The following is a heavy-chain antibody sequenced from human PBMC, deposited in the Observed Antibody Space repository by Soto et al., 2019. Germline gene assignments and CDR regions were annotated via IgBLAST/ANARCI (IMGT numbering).Heavy chain of an antibody. CDR3: ARESEDLTSNFDY. J-gene: IGHJ4*02. CDR1: GFTFTRYS. CDR2: ISSTTNYI. Sequence: EVQLVESGGGLVKPGGSLKLPCGASGFTFTRYSMNWVRQAPGRGLEWVSSISSTTNYIYYGDSMKGRFTISRDNAKNSLYLEMNRLRAEDTAVYYCARESEDLTSNFDYWGQGTLVTVSS. V-gene: IGHV3-21*06.